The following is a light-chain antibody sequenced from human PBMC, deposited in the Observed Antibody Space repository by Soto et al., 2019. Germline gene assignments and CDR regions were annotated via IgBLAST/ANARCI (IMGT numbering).Light chain of an antibody. CDR3: QQSSSLPNT. J-gene: IGKJ2*01. Sequence: ESVLTQSPGTLSLSPGERATLSCRASQSVTNRYFAWYQQRPGQAPRLLIYGISNRATGIPDRFSGSGSGTDFTLTISRLEPEDFVVYYCQQSSSLPNTFGQGTKV. CDR1: QSVTNRY. CDR2: GIS. V-gene: IGKV3-20*01.